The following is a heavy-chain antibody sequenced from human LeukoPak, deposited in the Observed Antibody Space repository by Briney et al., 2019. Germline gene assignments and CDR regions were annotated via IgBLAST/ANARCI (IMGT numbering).Heavy chain of an antibody. CDR3: AKDGYSSQGGRNWFDP. D-gene: IGHD6-13*01. J-gene: IGHJ5*02. Sequence: GRSLRLSCAASGFTFDDYAMHWVRQAPGKGLEWVSGISWNSGSIGYADSVKGRFTISRDNAKNSLNLQMNSLRAEDTALYYCAKDGYSSQGGRNWFDPWGQGTLVTVSS. CDR1: GFTFDDYA. CDR2: ISWNSGSI. V-gene: IGHV3-9*01.